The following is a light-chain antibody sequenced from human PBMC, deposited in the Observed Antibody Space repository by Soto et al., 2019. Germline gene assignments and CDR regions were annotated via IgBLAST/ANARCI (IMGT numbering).Light chain of an antibody. CDR2: GAS. J-gene: IGKJ4*01. CDR1: QRISTY. CDR3: QQTYSLPLT. Sequence: DIQMTQSPSSLSASVGDRVTITCRASQRISTYLHWYQQKPGRAPQLLIYGASSLHSGVPSRFSGSGSGTDFTLTISSLQPEDFATYSCQQTYSLPLTFGGGTQVERK. V-gene: IGKV1-39*01.